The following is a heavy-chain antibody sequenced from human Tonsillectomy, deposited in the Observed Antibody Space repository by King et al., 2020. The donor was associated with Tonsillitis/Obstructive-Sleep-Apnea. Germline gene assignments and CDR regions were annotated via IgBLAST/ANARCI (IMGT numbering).Heavy chain of an antibody. J-gene: IGHJ6*03. D-gene: IGHD2/OR15-2a*01. CDR1: GYTFTGYY. Sequence: VQLVESGAEVKKPGASLKVSCKASGYTFTGYYIHWVRQAPGQGLEWMGRINPNSGVTNYAQKFQGRVTMTRDTSITTAYMELSRLRSDDTAVYHCVRAGLEYCFTTTCPSPGDYYYYLDVWGKGTTVTVSS. CDR3: VRAGLEYCFTTTCPSPGDYYYYLDV. CDR2: INPNSGVT. V-gene: IGHV1-2*06.